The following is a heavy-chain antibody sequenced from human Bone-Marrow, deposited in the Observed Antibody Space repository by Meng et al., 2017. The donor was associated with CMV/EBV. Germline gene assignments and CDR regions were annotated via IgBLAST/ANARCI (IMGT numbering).Heavy chain of an antibody. CDR2: VNYNGIT. CDR1: GGSINSYY. V-gene: IGHV4-59*01. J-gene: IGHJ6*02. Sequence: SETLSLTCTVSGGSINSYYWSWIRQPPGKGLEWIGYVNYNGITNYNPSLKSRVTISVDTSKKQFSLKLTSVTAADTAVYYCARIPWLYGAMDVWGQGNTVNVSS. CDR3: ARIPWLYGAMDV. D-gene: IGHD5-12*01.